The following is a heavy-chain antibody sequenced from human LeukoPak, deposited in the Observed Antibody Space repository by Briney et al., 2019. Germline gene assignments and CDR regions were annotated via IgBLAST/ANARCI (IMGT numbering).Heavy chain of an antibody. CDR2: INPNSGGT. CDR3: AREGAGRNDY. V-gene: IGHV1-2*02. D-gene: IGHD1-1*01. Sequence: ASVKVSCKASGYTLTGNYMHWLRQAPGQGLEWMGWINPNSGGTNYAQKFQGRVTMTRDTSINTAYMELSRLESDDSAVYYCAREGAGRNDYWGQGTLVTVSS. J-gene: IGHJ4*02. CDR1: GYTLTGNY.